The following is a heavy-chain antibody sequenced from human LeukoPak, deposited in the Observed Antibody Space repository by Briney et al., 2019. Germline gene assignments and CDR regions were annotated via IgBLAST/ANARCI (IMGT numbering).Heavy chain of an antibody. CDR2: INHSGST. CDR1: GGSISSYY. CDR3: ARGRLAVAGRIDY. J-gene: IGHJ4*02. V-gene: IGHV4-34*01. D-gene: IGHD6-19*01. Sequence: SETLSFTCTVSGGSISSYYWSWIRQPPGKGLEWIGEINHSGSTNYNPSLKSRVTISVDTSKNQFSLKLSSVTAADTAVYYCARGRLAVAGRIDYWGRGTLVTVSS.